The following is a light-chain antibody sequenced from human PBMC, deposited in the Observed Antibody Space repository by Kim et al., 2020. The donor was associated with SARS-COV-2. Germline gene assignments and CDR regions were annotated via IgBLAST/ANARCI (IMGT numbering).Light chain of an antibody. Sequence: RRQKAYVTWPGSHVGDKDVSWDQQRAGQWPLVVIYQDNQRPSGIPDRFSGSNSGNTATLIISGAQAMDEADYYCQAWDSSTHNYVFGAGTKVTVL. CDR2: QDN. CDR1: HVGDKD. CDR3: QAWDSSTHNYV. V-gene: IGLV3-1*01. J-gene: IGLJ1*01.